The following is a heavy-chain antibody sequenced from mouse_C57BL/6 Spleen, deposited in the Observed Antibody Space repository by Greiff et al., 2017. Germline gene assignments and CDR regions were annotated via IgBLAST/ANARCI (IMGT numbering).Heavy chain of an antibody. D-gene: IGHD1-1*01. V-gene: IGHV1-61*01. CDR2: IYPSDSET. J-gene: IGHJ4*01. Sequence: QVHVKQPGAELVRPGSSVKLSCKASGYTFTSYWMDWVKQRPGQGLEWIGNIYPSDSETHYNQKFKDKATLTVDKSSSTAYMQLSSLTSEDSAVYYWAREDYGSSYYAMDDWGQGTSVTVAS. CDR1: GYTFTSYW. CDR3: AREDYGSSYYAMDD.